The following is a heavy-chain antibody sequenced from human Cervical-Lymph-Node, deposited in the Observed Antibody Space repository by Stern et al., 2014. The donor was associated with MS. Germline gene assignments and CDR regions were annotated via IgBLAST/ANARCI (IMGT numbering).Heavy chain of an antibody. D-gene: IGHD2-15*01. CDR3: SRAPYVAAYYYYGMDV. J-gene: IGHJ6*02. CDR2: ISSSGSTT. Sequence: VQLVESGGGLVRPGGSQRLSCTASGFTFTDYYMSWIRQTPGKGLEWVSYISSSGSTTYYADSVKGRFTISRDNGKNSLFLQMNSLTAEDTAVYYCSRAPYVAAYYYYGMDVWGQGTTVTVSS. V-gene: IGHV3-11*01. CDR1: GFTFTDYY.